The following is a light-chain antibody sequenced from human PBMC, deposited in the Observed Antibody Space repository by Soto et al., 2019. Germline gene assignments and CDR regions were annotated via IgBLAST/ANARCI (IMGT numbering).Light chain of an antibody. Sequence: ERVMTQAPATLSVSPGEKTTISCTASQSVTTNLAWYQQKPGQAPRLLIYGASTRATGVPARFSGSGSGTEFTLTISSLQSEDFAVYYCQQYNNWPRTFGQRTKVDIK. CDR1: QSVTTN. J-gene: IGKJ1*01. CDR3: QQYNNWPRT. V-gene: IGKV3-15*01. CDR2: GAS.